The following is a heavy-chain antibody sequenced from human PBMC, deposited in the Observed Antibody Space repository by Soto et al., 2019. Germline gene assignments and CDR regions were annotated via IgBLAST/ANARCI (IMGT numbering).Heavy chain of an antibody. D-gene: IGHD7-27*01. Sequence: ASVKVSCKASGGTFSSYAISWVRQAPGQGLEWMGGIIPIFGTANYAQKFQGRVTITADESTSTAYMELSSLRSEDTAVYYCARALTQVYYYYVMDVWGQGTTVTVSS. J-gene: IGHJ6*02. CDR2: IIPIFGTA. CDR3: ARALTQVYYYYVMDV. CDR1: GGTFSSYA. V-gene: IGHV1-69*13.